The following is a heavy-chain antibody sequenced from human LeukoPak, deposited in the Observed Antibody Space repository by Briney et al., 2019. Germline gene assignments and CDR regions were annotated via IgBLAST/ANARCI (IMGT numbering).Heavy chain of an antibody. CDR2: ISHDGMNA. CDR3: AKDGAQYSSGPECDP. V-gene: IGHV3-23*01. CDR1: GLHFSGTA. Sequence: PGGSLRLSCAASGLHFSGTAMSWVRQAPGNGLEWVSAISHDGMNAYYADSVKGRFTISRDNSKKTVSLEMSSLTAADTGVYYCAKDGAQYSSGPECDPRGQGALVTVSP. D-gene: IGHD6-19*01. J-gene: IGHJ5*02.